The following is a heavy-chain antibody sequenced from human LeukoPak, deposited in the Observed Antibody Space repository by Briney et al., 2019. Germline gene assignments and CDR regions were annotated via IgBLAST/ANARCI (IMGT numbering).Heavy chain of an antibody. CDR3: ARVDTNSVIVVVPREAYWFDP. CDR1: GGSISSGGYY. V-gene: IGHV4-31*03. D-gene: IGHD3-22*01. J-gene: IGHJ5*02. Sequence: PSQTLPLTCTVSGGSISSGGYYWSWIRQHPGKGLEWIGYIYYSGSTYYNPSLKSRVTISVDTSKNQFSLKLSSVTAADTAVYYCARVDTNSVIVVVPREAYWFDPWGQGTLVTVSS. CDR2: IYYSGST.